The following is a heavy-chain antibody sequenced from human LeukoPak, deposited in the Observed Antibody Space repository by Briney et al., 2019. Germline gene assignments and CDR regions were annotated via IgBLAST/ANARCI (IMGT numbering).Heavy chain of an antibody. D-gene: IGHD2-2*01. CDR2: ISSSSSYI. CDR1: GSTFSSYS. J-gene: IGHJ3*02. Sequence: GGSLRLSCAASGSTFSSYSMNWVRQAPGKGLEWVSSISSSSSYIYYADSVKGRFTISRDNAKNSLYLQMNSLRAEDTAVYYCARDGDYCSSTSCYAFDIWGQGTMVTVSS. V-gene: IGHV3-21*01. CDR3: ARDGDYCSSTSCYAFDI.